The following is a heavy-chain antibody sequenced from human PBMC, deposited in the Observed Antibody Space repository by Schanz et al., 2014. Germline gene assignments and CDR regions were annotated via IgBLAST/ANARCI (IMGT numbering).Heavy chain of an antibody. CDR1: GFTFSDSW. D-gene: IGHD1-1*01. Sequence: EVQLVESGGGLVQPGGSLRLSCAASGFTFSDSWMHWVRQAPGKGLVWVSRTSHDGSFTTFADSVKGRFTISRDNAKNTLFLQMSSLRAEDTAVFYCARDGAELYYFDDWGQGTLVTVSS. V-gene: IGHV3-74*01. J-gene: IGHJ4*02. CDR2: TSHDGSFT. CDR3: ARDGAELYYFDD.